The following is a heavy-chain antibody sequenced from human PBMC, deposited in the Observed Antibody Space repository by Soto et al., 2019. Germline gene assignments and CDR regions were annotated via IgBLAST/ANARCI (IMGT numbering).Heavy chain of an antibody. CDR1: GYTFTSYY. Sequence: QVQLVQSGAEVKKPGASVKVSCKASGYTFTSYYMHWVRQAPGQGLAWMGIINPSGGSTSYAQKCQGRVTMTRDTSTSTVYMELSSLRSEDTAVYYCARQARYCTNGVCSAYGMDVWGQGTTVTVSS. J-gene: IGHJ6*02. V-gene: IGHV1-46*01. CDR2: INPSGGST. CDR3: ARQARYCTNGVCSAYGMDV. D-gene: IGHD2-8*01.